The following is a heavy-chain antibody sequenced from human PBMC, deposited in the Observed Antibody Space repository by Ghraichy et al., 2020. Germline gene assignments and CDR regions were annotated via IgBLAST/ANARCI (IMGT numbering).Heavy chain of an antibody. D-gene: IGHD3-22*01. CDR3: ARGRHSAGYKAIDY. CDR1: GGSISSYY. J-gene: IGHJ4*02. Sequence: SETLSLTCSVSGGSISSYYWTWIRQPPGKRLEYIGYVSDGGSTTYNPSLKSHVTISVDTSKNQFSLNLSSVTAAETAVYFCARGRHSAGYKAIDYWGQGTLVTVSS. V-gene: IGHV4-59*01. CDR2: VSDGGST.